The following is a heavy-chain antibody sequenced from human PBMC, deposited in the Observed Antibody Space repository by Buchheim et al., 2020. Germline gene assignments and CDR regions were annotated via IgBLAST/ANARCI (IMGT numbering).Heavy chain of an antibody. V-gene: IGHV3-15*05. D-gene: IGHD3-10*01. Sequence: EVHLVESGGGLVKPGDSLRLSCAASGFPFSAAWMHWVRQAPGKGPEWVGRIKSKGDGETSDYAAPVNGRFTISRDDSTNTLYLQMNSLRAEDTAMYSCATDGAGRYGEYKHWGQG. CDR3: ATDGAGRYGEYKH. J-gene: IGHJ1*01. CDR2: IKSKGDGETS. CDR1: GFPFSAAW.